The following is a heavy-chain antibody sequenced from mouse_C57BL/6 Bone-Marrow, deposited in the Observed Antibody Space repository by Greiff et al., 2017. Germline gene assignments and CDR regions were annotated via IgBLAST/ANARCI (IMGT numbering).Heavy chain of an antibody. D-gene: IGHD1-1*01. V-gene: IGHV14-2*01. CDR3: TRSLIYYGTNY. Sequence: VQLQQPGAELVKPGASVKLSCTASGFTITDYYIHWVKQRTEQGLEWIGRIDPEGGGTKYAPKFQDKATITADTSSNTAYLHLSSLPSEDTAVYYGTRSLIYYGTNYWGQGTTLTVSS. CDR1: GFTITDYY. CDR2: IDPEGGGT. J-gene: IGHJ2*01.